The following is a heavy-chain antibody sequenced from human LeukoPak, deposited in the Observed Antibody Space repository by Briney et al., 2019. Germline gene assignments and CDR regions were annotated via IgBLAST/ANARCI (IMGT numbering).Heavy chain of an antibody. V-gene: IGHV5-51*01. J-gene: IGHJ3*02. CDR1: GFTFTSYW. CDR2: IYPGDSDT. D-gene: IGHD6-19*01. Sequence: GGSLRLSCAASGFTFTSYWIGWVRQMPGKGLEWMGIIYPGDSDTRYSPSFQGRVTISADKSISTAYLQWSSLKASDTAMYYCARQTPSRIAVAGPDAFDIWGQGTMVTVSS. CDR3: ARQTPSRIAVAGPDAFDI.